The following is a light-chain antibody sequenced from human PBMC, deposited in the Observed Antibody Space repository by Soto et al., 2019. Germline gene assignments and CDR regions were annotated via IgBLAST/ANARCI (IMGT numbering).Light chain of an antibody. CDR2: WAS. V-gene: IGKV4-1*01. CDR1: QSVLSSSNNKNY. Sequence: DIVMTQSPDSLAVSLGERATINCKSSQSVLSSSNNKNYLAWYQQKPGQPPNLLIYWASTRESGVPDRFSGSGSGTEFTLTISSLQAEDAAVYYCQQYYSIPYTFGHGTKLEIK. J-gene: IGKJ2*01. CDR3: QQYYSIPYT.